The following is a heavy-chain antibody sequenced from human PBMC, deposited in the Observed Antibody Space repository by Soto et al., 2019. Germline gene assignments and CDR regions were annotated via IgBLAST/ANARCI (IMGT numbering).Heavy chain of an antibody. Sequence: SVKVSGKAFAGTLSRYTISWVRQAPGQGLEWIGRIIPILGIANYAQKFQGRVTITADKSTSTAYMELSSLRSEDTAVYYCARKRPEAFDIWGQGTMVTVSS. CDR1: AGTLSRYT. CDR2: IIPILGIA. CDR3: ARKRPEAFDI. J-gene: IGHJ3*02. V-gene: IGHV1-69*02.